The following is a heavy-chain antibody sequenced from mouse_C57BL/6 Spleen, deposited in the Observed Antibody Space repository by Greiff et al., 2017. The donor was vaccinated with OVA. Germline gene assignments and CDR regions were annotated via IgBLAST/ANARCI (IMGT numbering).Heavy chain of an antibody. Sequence: EVKLVESGGGLVKPGGSLKLSCAASGFTFSSYAMSWVRQTPEKRLEWVATISDGGSYTYYPDNVKGRFTISRDNAKNNLYLQMSHLKSEDTAMYYCARDTTVESDYAIDYWGEGASDTVSS. V-gene: IGHV5-4*01. CDR2: ISDGGSYT. D-gene: IGHD1-1*01. CDR1: GFTFSSYA. CDR3: ARDTTVESDYAIDY. J-gene: IGHJ4*01.